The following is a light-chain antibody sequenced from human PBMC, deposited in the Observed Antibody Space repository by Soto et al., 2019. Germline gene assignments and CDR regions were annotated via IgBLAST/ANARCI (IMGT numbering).Light chain of an antibody. CDR3: SSYTSSSTLVV. CDR1: SSGVGGYNY. J-gene: IGLJ2*01. CDR2: DVS. V-gene: IGLV2-14*01. Sequence: QSVLTQPASVSGSPGQSITISCTGTSSGVGGYNYVSWYQQHPGKAPKLMIYDVSNRPSGVSNRFSGSKSGNTASLTISGLQAEDEADYYCSSYTSSSTLVVFGGGPKVTVL.